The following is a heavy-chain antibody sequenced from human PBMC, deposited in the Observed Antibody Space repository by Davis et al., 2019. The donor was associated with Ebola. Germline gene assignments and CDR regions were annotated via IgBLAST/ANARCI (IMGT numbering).Heavy chain of an antibody. D-gene: IGHD5-24*01. V-gene: IGHV1-18*01. CDR3: ARDGYGVATITRGYYYYGMDV. J-gene: IGHJ6*02. CDR1: GYTFTSYA. Sequence: ASVKVSCKASGYTFTSYAMNWVRQAPGQGLEWMGWISGYNGNTNYAQKLQGRVTMTTDTSTSTAYMELRSLRSDDTAVYYCARDGYGVATITRGYYYYGMDVWGQGTTVTVSS. CDR2: ISGYNGNT.